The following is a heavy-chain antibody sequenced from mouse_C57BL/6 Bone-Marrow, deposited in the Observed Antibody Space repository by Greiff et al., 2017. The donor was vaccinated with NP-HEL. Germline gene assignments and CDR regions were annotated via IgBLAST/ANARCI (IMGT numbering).Heavy chain of an antibody. V-gene: IGHV1-18*01. CDR3: ALYGSSWYFDV. Sequence: EVQLQQSGPELVKPGASVKIPCKASGYTFTDYNMDWVKQSHGKSLEWIGDINPNNGGTIYNQKFKGKATLTVDKSSSTAYMELRSLTSEDTAVYYCALYGSSWYFDVWGTGTTVTVSS. CDR2: INPNNGGT. D-gene: IGHD1-1*01. CDR1: GYTFTDYN. J-gene: IGHJ1*03.